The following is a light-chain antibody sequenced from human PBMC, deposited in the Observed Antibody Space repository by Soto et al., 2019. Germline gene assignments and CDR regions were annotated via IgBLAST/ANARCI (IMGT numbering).Light chain of an antibody. CDR1: QNINSN. CDR2: RAS. J-gene: IGKJ5*01. Sequence: IVMTQSPATLSVSPGERATLSCRASQNINSNLAWYQQKPGQAPRLLMFRASIRATGFPARFSGSGSGTEFTLTISSLQSEDFAVYYCQQYNNWPSITFGQGTRLEIK. CDR3: QQYNNWPSIT. V-gene: IGKV3-15*01.